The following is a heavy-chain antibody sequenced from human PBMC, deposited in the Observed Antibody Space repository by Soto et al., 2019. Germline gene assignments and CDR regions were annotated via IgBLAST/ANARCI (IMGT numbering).Heavy chain of an antibody. J-gene: IGHJ4*02. Sequence: PSETLSLTCSVSGGSITSSSYYWGWIRQPPGKGLECIGNIYYDGNTYYNPSLKSRVTISLDTSKNQFSLRLNSVTAADTAMYYCARSSIEPRLFMYPFDDWGQGTLVTVSS. CDR3: ARSSIEPRLFMYPFDD. CDR1: GGSITSSSYY. CDR2: IYYDGNT. V-gene: IGHV4-39*01. D-gene: IGHD6-6*01.